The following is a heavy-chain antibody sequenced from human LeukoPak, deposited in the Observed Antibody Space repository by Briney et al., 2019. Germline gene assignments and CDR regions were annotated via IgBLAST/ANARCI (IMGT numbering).Heavy chain of an antibody. CDR1: GFSFSDYE. J-gene: IGHJ4*02. CDR2: ISASGNTM. V-gene: IGHV3-48*03. CDR3: ARDPQYSWGLFDY. D-gene: IGHD2-15*01. Sequence: PGGSLRLSSAVSGFSFSDYEINWVRQAPGKGLEWVAFISASGNTMYYAHSVKGRFTDSRDNAKNSLYLQMSSLRADDTAVYYCARDPQYSWGLFDYWGQGTLVTVSS.